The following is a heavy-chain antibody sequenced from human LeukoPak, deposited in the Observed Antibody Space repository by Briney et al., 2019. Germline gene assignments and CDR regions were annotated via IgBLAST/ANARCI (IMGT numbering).Heavy chain of an antibody. J-gene: IGHJ4*02. V-gene: IGHV1-18*01. CDR3: ARAPDYDFWSGYSTQNFDY. CDR1: GYTFTSYG. D-gene: IGHD3-3*01. Sequence: ASVKVSCKASGYTFTSYGISWVRQAPGQGVEGMGWISAYNGNTNYAQKLQGRVTMTTDTSTSTAYMELRSLRSDDTAVYYCARAPDYDFWSGYSTQNFDYRGQGTLVTVSS. CDR2: ISAYNGNT.